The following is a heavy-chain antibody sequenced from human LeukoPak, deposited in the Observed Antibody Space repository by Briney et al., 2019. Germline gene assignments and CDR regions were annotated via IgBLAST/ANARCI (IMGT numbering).Heavy chain of an antibody. J-gene: IGHJ6*02. CDR2: ISGSGGST. Sequence: GGSLRLSCAASGFTFSSYAMSWVRQAPGKGLEWVSAISGSGGSTYYADSVKGRFTISRDNSKNTLYLQMNSLRAEDTAVYYCAKDWTPGLYCGMDVWGQGTTVTVSS. CDR3: AKDWTPGLYCGMDV. D-gene: IGHD1-1*01. V-gene: IGHV3-23*01. CDR1: GFTFSSYA.